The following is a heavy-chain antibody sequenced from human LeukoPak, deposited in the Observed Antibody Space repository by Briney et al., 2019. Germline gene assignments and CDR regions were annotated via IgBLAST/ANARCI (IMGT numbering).Heavy chain of an antibody. D-gene: IGHD3-9*01. J-gene: IGHJ3*02. CDR1: GFTFSSYA. V-gene: IGHV3-23*01. Sequence: QPGGSLRLSCAASGFTFSSYAMSWVRQAPGKGLERVSAISGSGGSTYYADSVKGRFTISRDNSKNTLYLQMNSLRAEDTAVYYCAKDAGLRYFDWLLVDAFDIWGQGTMVTVSS. CDR3: AKDAGLRYFDWLLVDAFDI. CDR2: ISGSGGST.